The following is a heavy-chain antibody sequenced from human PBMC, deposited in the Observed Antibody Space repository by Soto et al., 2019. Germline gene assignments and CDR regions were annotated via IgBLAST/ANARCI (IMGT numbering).Heavy chain of an antibody. CDR2: IYWNDDK. Sequence: GSGPTLVNPTQTLTLTCTFSGFSLSTSGVGVGWIRQPPGKALEWLALIYWNDDKRYSPSLKSRLTITKDTSKNQVVLTMTNMDPVDTATYYYAHRQEYNWNPRGWFDPWGQGTLVTVSS. D-gene: IGHD1-20*01. V-gene: IGHV2-5*01. CDR3: AHRQEYNWNPRGWFDP. CDR1: GFSLSTSGVG. J-gene: IGHJ5*02.